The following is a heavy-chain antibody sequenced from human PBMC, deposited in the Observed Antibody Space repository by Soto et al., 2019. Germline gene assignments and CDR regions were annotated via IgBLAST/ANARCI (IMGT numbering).Heavy chain of an antibody. J-gene: IGHJ4*02. CDR2: ISYDGSNK. Sequence: SGGSLRLSCAASGFTFSSCAMHWVRQVPGKGLEWVAVISYDGSNKYYADSVKGRFTVSRDNSKNTLYLQVNSLRAEDTAVYYCARDKRDLRFLEWSYYFDYWGQGTLVTVSS. CDR3: ARDKRDLRFLEWSYYFDY. V-gene: IGHV3-30-3*01. CDR1: GFTFSSCA. D-gene: IGHD3-3*01.